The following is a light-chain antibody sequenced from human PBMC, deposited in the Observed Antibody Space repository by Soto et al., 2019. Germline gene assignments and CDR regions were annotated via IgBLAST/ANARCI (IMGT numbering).Light chain of an antibody. CDR1: SSVVGAYSY. J-gene: IGLJ1*01. CDR2: EVS. CDR3: SSYTSSSTRV. V-gene: IGLV2-14*03. Sequence: QSVLTQPASVSGSPGHSITISCTVTSSVVGAYSYISKYQQHTDKAPKLMIYEVSNLPSGVSNRFSGSKSLHSATLTISGLQSDDEADYYCSSYTSSSTRVFGTGSKVTVL.